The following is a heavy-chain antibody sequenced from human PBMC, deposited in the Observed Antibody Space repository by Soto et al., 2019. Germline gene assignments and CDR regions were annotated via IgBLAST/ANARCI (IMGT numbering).Heavy chain of an antibody. V-gene: IGHV4-59*01. Sequence: SETLSLTCTVSGGSISRYYWSWIRQPPGKGLEWIGYLYNAGSTIYNPSLKSRVTISVDMSQNQFSLNLNYVTSADTAVYYCARDLWGYCGTDCYPLDVWGQGTTVTVS. CDR1: GGSISRYY. J-gene: IGHJ6*02. CDR3: ARDLWGYCGTDCYPLDV. D-gene: IGHD2-21*02. CDR2: LYNAGST.